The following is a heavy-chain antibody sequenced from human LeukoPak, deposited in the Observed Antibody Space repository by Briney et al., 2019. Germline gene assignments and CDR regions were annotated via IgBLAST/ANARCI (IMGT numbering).Heavy chain of an antibody. CDR3: ARLTLELRAFDI. Sequence: SETLSLTCTVSGGSISSYYWSWIRQPPGRGLEWIGYIYYSGSTNYNPSLKSRVTISVDTSKNQFSLKLSSVTAADTAVYYCARLTLELRAFDIWGQGTMVTVSS. J-gene: IGHJ3*02. CDR1: GGSISSYY. D-gene: IGHD1-26*01. CDR2: IYYSGST. V-gene: IGHV4-59*08.